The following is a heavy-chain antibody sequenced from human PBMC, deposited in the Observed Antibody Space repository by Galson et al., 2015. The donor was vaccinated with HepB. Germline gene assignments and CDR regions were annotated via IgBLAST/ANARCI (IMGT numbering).Heavy chain of an antibody. Sequence: SLRLSCAASGFTFSSYAMHWVRQAPGKGLEWVAVISYDGSNKYYADSVKGRFTISRDNSKNTLYLQMISLRAEDTAVYYCARQDTYYAFYYYYGMDAWGQGTLVTVSS. V-gene: IGHV3-30*04. D-gene: IGHD2/OR15-2a*01. CDR1: GFTFSSYA. J-gene: IGHJ6*02. CDR2: ISYDGSNK. CDR3: ARQDTYYAFYYYYGMDA.